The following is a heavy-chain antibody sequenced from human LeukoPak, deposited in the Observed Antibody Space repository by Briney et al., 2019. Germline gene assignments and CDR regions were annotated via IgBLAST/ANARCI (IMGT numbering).Heavy chain of an antibody. D-gene: IGHD4-23*01. Sequence: ASVKVSCKASGYTFTTYDINSVRQAPGPGREWMGCLNPNSGNTGYAQKLQGRVTMTRNTSISTAYMELSSLRSEDTAVYYCARGPNKSDGGNSGSAWFDPWGQGTLVTVSS. V-gene: IGHV1-8*01. CDR1: GYTFTTYD. CDR3: ARGPNKSDGGNSGSAWFDP. J-gene: IGHJ5*02. CDR2: LNPNSGNT.